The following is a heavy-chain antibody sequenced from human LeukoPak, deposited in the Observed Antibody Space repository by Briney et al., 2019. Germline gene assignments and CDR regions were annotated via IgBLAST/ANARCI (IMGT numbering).Heavy chain of an antibody. J-gene: IGHJ5*02. CDR1: GYSITSDYN. Sequence: SETLSLTCAVSGYSITSDYNWGWIRQPPGKGLEWVGTISHTGTTYYNPSLKSRVTISIDTSEQFSVKLTSVTAADTAVYYCARFESTSGRGFDPWGQGTLVTVSS. CDR2: ISHTGTT. D-gene: IGHD2-2*01. CDR3: ARFESTSGRGFDP. V-gene: IGHV4-38-2*01.